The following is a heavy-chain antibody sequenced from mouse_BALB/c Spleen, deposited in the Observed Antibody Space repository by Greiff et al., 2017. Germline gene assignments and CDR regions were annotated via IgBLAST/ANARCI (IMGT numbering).Heavy chain of an antibody. V-gene: IGHV3-6*02. CDR2: ISYDGSN. CDR1: GYSITSGYY. J-gene: IGHJ3*01. Sequence: EVKLQESGPGLVKPSQSLSLTCSVTGYSITSGYYWNWIRQFPGNKLEWMGYISYDGSNNYNPSLKNRISITRDTSKNQFFLKLNSVTTEDTATYYCARGDYGRGAYWGQGTLVTVSA. CDR3: ARGDYGRGAY. D-gene: IGHD1-1*01.